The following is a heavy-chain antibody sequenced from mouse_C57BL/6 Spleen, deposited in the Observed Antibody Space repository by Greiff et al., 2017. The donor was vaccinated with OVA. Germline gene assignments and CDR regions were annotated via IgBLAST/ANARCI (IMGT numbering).Heavy chain of an antibody. CDR2: IDPETGGT. V-gene: IGHV1-15*01. Sequence: VQLQQSGAELVRPGASVTLSCKASGYTFTDYEMHWVKQTPVHGLEWIGAIDPETGGTAYNQKFKGKAILTADKSSSTAYMELRSLTSEDSAVYYCTRGDDYDGRVYAMDYWGQGTSVTVSS. CDR1: GYTFTDYE. D-gene: IGHD2-4*01. CDR3: TRGDDYDGRVYAMDY. J-gene: IGHJ4*01.